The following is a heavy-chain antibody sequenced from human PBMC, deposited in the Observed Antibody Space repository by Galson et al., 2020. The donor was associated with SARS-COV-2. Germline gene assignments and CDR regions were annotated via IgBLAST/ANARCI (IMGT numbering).Heavy chain of an antibody. CDR3: AKDNGAMYYYDSSGSFDY. V-gene: IGHV3-23*01. Sequence: GESLKISCAGSGFTFSNFVMSWVRQAPGKGLEWVSAISGSGGNTYYGDSVKGRFTIYRDNSKNTLYLQMSSLRAEDTAVYYCAKDNGAMYYYDSSGSFDYWGQGTLVTVSS. D-gene: IGHD3-22*01. CDR1: GFTFSNFV. J-gene: IGHJ4*02. CDR2: ISGSGGNT.